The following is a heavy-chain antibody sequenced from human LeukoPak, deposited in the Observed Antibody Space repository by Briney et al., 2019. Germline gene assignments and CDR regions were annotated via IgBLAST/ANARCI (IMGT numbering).Heavy chain of an antibody. CDR3: ARGYSYGYGLSPDY. CDR1: GFTFSSYA. J-gene: IGHJ4*02. Sequence: PGGSLRLSCAASGFTFSSYAMSWVRQAPGKGLEWVSYISSSGSTIYYADSVKGRFTISRDNAKNSLYLQMNSLRAEDTAVYYCARGYSYGYGLSPDYWGQGTLVTVSS. V-gene: IGHV3-48*04. D-gene: IGHD5-18*01. CDR2: ISSSGSTI.